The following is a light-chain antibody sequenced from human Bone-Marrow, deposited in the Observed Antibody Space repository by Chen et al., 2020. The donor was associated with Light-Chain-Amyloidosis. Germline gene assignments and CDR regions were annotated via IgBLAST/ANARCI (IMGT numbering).Light chain of an antibody. CDR3: QHLNSYLFT. CDR1: QDIGDH. CDR2: ATS. Sequence: DIQLTQSPSFLSASVGDRVTITCRASQDIGDHLAWFQQTPGKAPKLLIYATSTLQTGVPSRFSGSGSGTTFTLTISILQPEDFATYYCQHLNSYLFTFGPGTKVDFK. V-gene: IGKV1-9*01. J-gene: IGKJ3*01.